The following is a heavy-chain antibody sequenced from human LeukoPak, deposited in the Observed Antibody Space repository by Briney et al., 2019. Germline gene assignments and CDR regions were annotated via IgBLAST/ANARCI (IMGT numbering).Heavy chain of an antibody. CDR1: GGPFSGYY. J-gene: IGHJ6*03. V-gene: IGHV4-34*01. CDR3: ARDQSVVVPAAMGHYYYYMDV. D-gene: IGHD2-2*01. Sequence: SETLSLTCAVYGGPFSGYYWNWIRQSPGKGLEWIGEINHSGSTNYNPSLKSRVTMSVDTSKNQFSLKLSSVTAADTAVYYCARDQSVVVPAAMGHYYYYMDVWGKGTTVTVSS. CDR2: INHSGST.